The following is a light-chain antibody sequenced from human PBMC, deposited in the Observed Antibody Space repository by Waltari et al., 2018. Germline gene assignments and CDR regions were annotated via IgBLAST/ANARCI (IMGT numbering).Light chain of an antibody. V-gene: IGLV2-14*03. CDR3: SSYTSSSTLI. J-gene: IGLJ2*01. Sequence: QSALTQPASVSGSPGQSITISCTGTSSDIGAYKYVSWYQQYPGKAPKLMIYDVSQRPSGASIRFSGSKSGNTASLTISGLQAEDEADYYCSSYTSSSTLIFGGGTKLTVL. CDR1: SSDIGAYKY. CDR2: DVS.